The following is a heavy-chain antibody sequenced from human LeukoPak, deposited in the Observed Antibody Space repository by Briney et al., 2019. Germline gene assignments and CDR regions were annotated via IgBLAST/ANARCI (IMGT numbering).Heavy chain of an antibody. Sequence: SQTLSLTCAISGDSVSSNSAAWNWIRQSPSRGLEWLGRTYYRSKWYNDYAVSVKSRITINPDTSKNQFSLQLNPVTPEDTAVYYCASSLWFGELSLDAFDIWGQGTMVTVSS. CDR1: GDSVSSNSAA. J-gene: IGHJ3*02. V-gene: IGHV6-1*01. CDR2: TYYRSKWYN. CDR3: ASSLWFGELSLDAFDI. D-gene: IGHD3-10*01.